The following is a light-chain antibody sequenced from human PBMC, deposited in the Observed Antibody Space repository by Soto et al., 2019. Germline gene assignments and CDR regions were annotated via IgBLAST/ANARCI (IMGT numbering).Light chain of an antibody. CDR2: DAS. Sequence: EVVLTQSPATLSLSPGERATLSCRASENVRTFVDWYQQKPGQAPRLLISDASGRATGIPDRFSGSGSETDFSLTINRLEPEDFAVYYCQQYGSSPRTFGQGTRLEIK. J-gene: IGKJ5*01. CDR1: ENVRTF. V-gene: IGKV3-20*01. CDR3: QQYGSSPRT.